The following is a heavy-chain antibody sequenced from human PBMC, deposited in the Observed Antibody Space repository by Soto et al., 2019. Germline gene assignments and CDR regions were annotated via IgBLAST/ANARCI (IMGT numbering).Heavy chain of an antibody. Sequence: QVQLVQSGAEVKKPGASVKVSCKASGYTFTSYGISWVRQAPGQGLEWMGWISAYSGNTNYAQKLQGSVTMTTDTPTSTAYMELRSLRSDDTAVYYCARRRGPGGGDGWFDPWGQGTLVTVSS. V-gene: IGHV1-18*04. CDR1: GYTFTSYG. CDR2: ISAYSGNT. J-gene: IGHJ5*02. CDR3: ARRRGPGGGDGWFDP.